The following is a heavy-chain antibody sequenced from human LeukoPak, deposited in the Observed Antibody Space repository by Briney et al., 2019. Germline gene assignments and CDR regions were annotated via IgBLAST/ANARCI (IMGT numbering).Heavy chain of an antibody. CDR1: GFTFSSYS. V-gene: IGHV3-21*01. CDR2: ISSSSSYI. D-gene: IGHD5-18*01. J-gene: IGHJ4*02. CDR3: AREEQLWLIEEIVGFDY. Sequence: GGSLRLSCAASGFTFSSYSMNWVRQAPGKGLEWVSSISSSSSYIYYADSVKGRFTISRDNAKNSLYLQMNSLRAEDTAVYYCAREEQLWLIEEIVGFDYWGQGTLVTVSS.